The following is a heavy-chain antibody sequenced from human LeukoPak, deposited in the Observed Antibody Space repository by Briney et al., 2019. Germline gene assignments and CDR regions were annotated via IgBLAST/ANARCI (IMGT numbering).Heavy chain of an antibody. Sequence: SETLSLTCTVSGSSISTYYWTWIRQPAGKGLEWIGRISSSGSTNYNPSLKSRVTMSVDTSKNQFSLKLTSVTAADTAVYYCAREGRSSSSGYWGQGTLVTVSS. J-gene: IGHJ4*02. CDR1: GSSISTYY. CDR3: AREGRSSSSGY. CDR2: ISSSGST. V-gene: IGHV4-4*07. D-gene: IGHD6-6*01.